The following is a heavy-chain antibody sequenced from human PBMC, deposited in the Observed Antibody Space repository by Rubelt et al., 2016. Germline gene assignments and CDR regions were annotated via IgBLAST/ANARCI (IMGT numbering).Heavy chain of an antibody. J-gene: IGHJ4*02. D-gene: IGHD4-23*01. Sequence: QLQLQESGPGLVKPSETLSLTCTVSGGSISSSSYYWGWIRQPPGKGLEWIGSIYYSGSTYYNPSLKSRVTIAVDTSKNQFSLKLSSVTAADTAVYYCARHEGNDYGGNAYYFDYWGQGTLVTVSS. CDR1: GGSISSSSYY. CDR3: ARHEGNDYGGNAYYFDY. CDR2: IYYSGST. V-gene: IGHV4-39*01.